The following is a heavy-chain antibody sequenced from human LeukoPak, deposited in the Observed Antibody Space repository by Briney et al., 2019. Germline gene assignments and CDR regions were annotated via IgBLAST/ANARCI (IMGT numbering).Heavy chain of an antibody. CDR1: GGSFSGYY. V-gene: IGHV4-34*01. Sequence: PSETLSLTCAVYGGSFSGYYWSWIRQPPGKGLEWIGEINYSGSTNYNPSLKSRVTISVDTSKNQFSLKLSSVTAADTAVYYCASRRAYYYYYCMDVWGQGTTVTVSS. CDR2: INYSGST. CDR3: ASRRAYYYYYCMDV. J-gene: IGHJ6*02.